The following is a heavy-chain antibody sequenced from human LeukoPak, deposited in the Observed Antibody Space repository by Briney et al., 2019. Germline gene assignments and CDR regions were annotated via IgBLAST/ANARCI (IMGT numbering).Heavy chain of an antibody. J-gene: IGHJ6*03. D-gene: IGHD3-10*01. CDR2: IYGDSNT. V-gene: IGHV3-66*01. CDR3: AKGGISTIVRGVIGYMDV. Sequence: PGGSLGLSFAPSGFGFRTNNLTWVPKAPGRGLGAAQVIYGDSNTYYADSVKGRFTISRDNSKNTLYLQMSSLRAEDTAVYYCAKGGISTIVRGVIGYMDVWGKGTTVTISS. CDR1: GFGFRTNN.